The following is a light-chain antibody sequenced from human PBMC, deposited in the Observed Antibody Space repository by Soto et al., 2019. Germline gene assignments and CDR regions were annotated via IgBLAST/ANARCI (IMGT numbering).Light chain of an antibody. CDR1: QSLLHSNGYNY. Sequence: DIVMTQSPLSLPVTPGEPASISCRSSQSLLHSNGYNYLDWYLQKPGQSPQLLIYLGSNRASGVPDRFRGSGSGTDFPLKISRVEAEYVGDYYCMHPLQSWTFGQGTKVDIK. J-gene: IGKJ1*01. CDR3: MHPLQSWT. V-gene: IGKV2-28*01. CDR2: LGS.